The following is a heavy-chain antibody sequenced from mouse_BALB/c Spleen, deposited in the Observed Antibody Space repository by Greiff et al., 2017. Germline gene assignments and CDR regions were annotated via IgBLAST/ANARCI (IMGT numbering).Heavy chain of an antibody. CDR1: GFSLTSYG. Sequence: VMLVESGPGLVAPSQSLSITCTVSGFSLTSYGVHWVRQPPGKGLEWLGVIWAGGSTNYNSALMSRLSISKDNSKSQVFLKLNSLQTDDTATYYCANYSPRFAYWGQGTLVTVSA. CDR2: IWAGGST. D-gene: IGHD1-1*01. J-gene: IGHJ3*01. V-gene: IGHV2-9*02. CDR3: ANYSPRFAY.